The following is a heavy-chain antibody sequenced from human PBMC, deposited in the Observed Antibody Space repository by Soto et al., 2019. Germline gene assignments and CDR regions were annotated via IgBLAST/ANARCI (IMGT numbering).Heavy chain of an antibody. D-gene: IGHD6-19*01. Sequence: QVQLVQSGAEVNQPGSSVKVSCKTSGGTFSTYAIYWVRQAPGQGLEWMGAIIPLFGTADYEQKFQGRGTITADESTSTAYMELSSLRTDDTAVYYCARPKGSYSSGYYYFDYWGQGTLVTVSS. CDR2: IIPLFGTA. V-gene: IGHV1-69*01. J-gene: IGHJ4*02. CDR1: GGTFSTYA. CDR3: ARPKGSYSSGYYYFDY.